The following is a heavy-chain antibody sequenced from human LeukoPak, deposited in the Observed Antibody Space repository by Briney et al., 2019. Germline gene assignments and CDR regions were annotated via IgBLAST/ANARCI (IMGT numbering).Heavy chain of an antibody. J-gene: IGHJ4*02. Sequence: SETLPLTCTVSGGSISSYYWSWIRQSPGKGLEWIGYIYYSGSTNYNPSLKSRITISVDTSKNQFSLKLSSVTAADTAVYYCARGPRYYYDSSGLDYWGQGTLVTVSS. CDR2: IYYSGST. CDR1: GGSISSYY. D-gene: IGHD3-22*01. V-gene: IGHV4-59*01. CDR3: ARGPRYYYDSSGLDY.